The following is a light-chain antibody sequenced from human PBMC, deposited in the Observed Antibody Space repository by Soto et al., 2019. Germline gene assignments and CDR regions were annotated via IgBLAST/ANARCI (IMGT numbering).Light chain of an antibody. CDR3: QHYDVYPYT. V-gene: IGKV1-5*03. CDR1: QSVGNW. J-gene: IGKJ2*01. Sequence: DIQMTQSPSTLSASVGDKVTITCRASQSVGNWLAWYQQKPGKVPKLLIFQASTLETGVPSRFSGSGSGTEFALSISSLQPDYFATYYCQHYDVYPYTFGQGTKLEIK. CDR2: QAS.